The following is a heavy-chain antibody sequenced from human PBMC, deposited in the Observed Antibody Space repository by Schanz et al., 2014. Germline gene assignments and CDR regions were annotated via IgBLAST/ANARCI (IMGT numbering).Heavy chain of an antibody. CDR2: IKQDGIEK. Sequence: VQLVESGGGLVQPGGSLRLSCAVSGFSVSNTYMHWVRQPPGKGLEWVANIKQDGIEKYYVDSVKGRFTISRDNAKNSLYLQMNSLTADDTAVYYCARDKGGYYPFDYWGRGTLVTVSS. CDR3: ARDKGGYYPFDY. CDR1: GFSVSNTY. D-gene: IGHD3-3*01. J-gene: IGHJ4*02. V-gene: IGHV3-7*01.